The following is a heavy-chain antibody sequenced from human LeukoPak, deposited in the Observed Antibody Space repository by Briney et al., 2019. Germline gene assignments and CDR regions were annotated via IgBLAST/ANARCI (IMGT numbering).Heavy chain of an antibody. CDR2: IYHSGST. CDR1: DYSISSGYY. D-gene: IGHD6-13*01. V-gene: IGHV4-38-2*01. CDR3: ASVRQQLGHYFDY. Sequence: PSETLSLTCAVSDYSISSGYYWGWIRQPPGKGLEWIGRIYHSGSTYCNPSLKSRVTISVDTSKNQFSLKLSSVTAADTAVYYCASVRQQLGHYFDYWGQGTLVTVSS. J-gene: IGHJ4*02.